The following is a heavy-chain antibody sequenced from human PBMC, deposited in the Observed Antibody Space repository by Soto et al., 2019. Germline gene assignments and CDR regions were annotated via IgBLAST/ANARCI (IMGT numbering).Heavy chain of an antibody. CDR2: IIPIFGTA. CDR3: ARDQASSGSHPPRPHYYGMDV. V-gene: IGHV1-69*01. J-gene: IGHJ6*02. D-gene: IGHD3-10*01. Sequence: QVQLVQSGAEVKKPGSSVKVSCKASGGTFSSYAISWVRQAPGQGLEWMGGIIPIFGTANYAQKFQGRVTITADESTSTAFMELSSLRSEDTAVYYCARDQASSGSHPPRPHYYGMDVWGQGTTVTVSS. CDR1: GGTFSSYA.